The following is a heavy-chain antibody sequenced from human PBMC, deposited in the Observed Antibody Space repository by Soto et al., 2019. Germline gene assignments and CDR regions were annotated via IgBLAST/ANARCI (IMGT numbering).Heavy chain of an antibody. CDR1: GFTFSSYG. J-gene: IGHJ4*02. Sequence: QVQLVESGGGVVQPGRSPRLSCAASGFTFSSYGMHWVRQAPGKGLEWVAVIWYDGSNKYYADSVKGRFTISRDNSKNTLYLQMNSLRAEDTAVYYCARDMEYYDILTGYSLDYWGQGTLVTVSS. CDR2: IWYDGSNK. D-gene: IGHD3-9*01. V-gene: IGHV3-33*01. CDR3: ARDMEYYDILTGYSLDY.